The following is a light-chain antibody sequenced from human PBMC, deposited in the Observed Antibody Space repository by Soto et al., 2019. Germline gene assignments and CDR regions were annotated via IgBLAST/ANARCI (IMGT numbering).Light chain of an antibody. Sequence: EIVMTQSPASLSVSPGERATLSCRASQTVSSNLAWYQQKSGQTPRLLIYGASTRATDIPARFSGSGSGTEFTLSISSLQSEDFAVYYCQQYDNWPLTFGGGTKVEMK. CDR2: GAS. J-gene: IGKJ4*01. CDR1: QTVSSN. CDR3: QQYDNWPLT. V-gene: IGKV3-15*01.